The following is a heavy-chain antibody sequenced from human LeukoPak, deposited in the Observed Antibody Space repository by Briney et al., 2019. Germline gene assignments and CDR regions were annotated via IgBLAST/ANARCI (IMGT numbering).Heavy chain of an antibody. D-gene: IGHD2/OR15-2a*01. CDR1: GNYW. Sequence: GGSLRLSCVASGNYWMHWVRQAPGRGLVWVSHINSDGSWTSYADSVKGRFTISKDNAKNTVYLQMNSLRAEDTAVYYCVSFYETYWGRGTLVTVSS. V-gene: IGHV3-74*01. J-gene: IGHJ4*02. CDR2: INSDGSWT. CDR3: VSFYETY.